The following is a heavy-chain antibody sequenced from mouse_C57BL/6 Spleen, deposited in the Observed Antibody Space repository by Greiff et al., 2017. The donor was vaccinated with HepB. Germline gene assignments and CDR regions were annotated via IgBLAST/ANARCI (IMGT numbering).Heavy chain of an antibody. CDR2: IYPRDGST. J-gene: IGHJ2*01. V-gene: IGHV1-85*01. CDR3: ARGATMVTTDYFDY. Sequence: VKLQESGPELVKPGASVKLSCKASGYTFTSYDINWVKQRPGQGLEWIGWIYPRDGSTKYNEKFKGKATLTVDTSSSTAYMELHSLTSEDSAVYFCARGATMVTTDYFDYWGQGTTLTVSS. CDR1: GYTFTSYD. D-gene: IGHD2-2*01.